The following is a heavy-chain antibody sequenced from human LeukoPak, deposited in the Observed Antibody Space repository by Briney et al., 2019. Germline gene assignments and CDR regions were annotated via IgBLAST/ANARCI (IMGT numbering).Heavy chain of an antibody. CDR1: GFTFSSYS. CDR3: AKYVVAAARRGAFDI. CDR2: ISSSSSYI. Sequence: PGGSLRLSCAAFGFTFSSYSMNWVRQAPGKGLEWVSSISSSSSYIYYADSVKGRFTISRDNSKNTLYLQMNSLRAEDTAVYYCAKYVVAAARRGAFDIWGQGTMVTVSS. J-gene: IGHJ3*02. D-gene: IGHD6-6*01. V-gene: IGHV3-21*01.